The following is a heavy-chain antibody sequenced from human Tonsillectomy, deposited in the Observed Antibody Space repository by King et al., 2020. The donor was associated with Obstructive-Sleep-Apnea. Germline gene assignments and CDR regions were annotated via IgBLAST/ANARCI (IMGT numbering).Heavy chain of an antibody. Sequence: QLQESGPGLVKPSETLSLTCSVSGGSISSSSYYWGWIRQPPGKGLEWIGTIYYSVSTYYNPSLMSRVTISVDTSKNQFSLKLSPVTAADTAVYYCARVGLTIFGVVYGLDVWGQGTTVTVSS. D-gene: IGHD3-3*01. CDR2: IYYSVST. CDR1: GGSISSSSYY. V-gene: IGHV4-39*07. J-gene: IGHJ6*02. CDR3: ARVGLTIFGVVYGLDV.